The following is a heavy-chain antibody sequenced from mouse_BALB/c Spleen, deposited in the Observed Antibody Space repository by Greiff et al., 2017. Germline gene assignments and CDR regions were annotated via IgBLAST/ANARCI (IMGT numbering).Heavy chain of an antibody. J-gene: IGHJ3*01. V-gene: IGHV5-4*02. CDR3: ARGYDGYYEGFAY. CDR1: GFTFSDYY. Sequence: EVQGVESGGGLVKPGGSLKLSCAASGFTFSDYYMYWVRQTPEKRLEWVATISDGGSYTYYPDSVKGRFTISRDNAKNNLYLQMSSLKSEDTAMYYCARGYDGYYEGFAYWGQGTLVTVSA. D-gene: IGHD2-3*01. CDR2: ISDGGSYT.